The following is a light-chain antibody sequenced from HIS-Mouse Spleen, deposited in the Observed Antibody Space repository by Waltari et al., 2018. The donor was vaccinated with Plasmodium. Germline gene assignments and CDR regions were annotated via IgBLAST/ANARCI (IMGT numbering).Light chain of an antibody. J-gene: IGLJ3*02. CDR2: EDS. CDR3: YSTDSSGNHRV. CDR1: PLPKTY. V-gene: IGLV3-10*01. Sequence: SYELTQPPSVSVSPGQTARITCPGDPLPKTYAYWYQQKSGQAPVLVIYEDSKRPSGIPERFSGSSSGTMATLTISGAQVEDEADYYCYSTDSSGNHRVFGGGTKLTVL.